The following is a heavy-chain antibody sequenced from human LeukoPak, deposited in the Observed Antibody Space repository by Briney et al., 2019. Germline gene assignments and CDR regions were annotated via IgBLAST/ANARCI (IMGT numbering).Heavy chain of an antibody. V-gene: IGHV3-21*04. CDR1: GFTFNTYN. CDR3: AKRNSGYGMDV. CDR2: ISPDSTYT. D-gene: IGHD3-10*01. Sequence: GGSLRLSCAASGFTFNTYNMNWVRQTPGKGLEWVSLISPDSTYTFYADSVKGRFTISRHNSKNTLYLQMNSLRAEDTAVYYCAKRNSGYGMDVWGQGTTVTVSS. J-gene: IGHJ6*02.